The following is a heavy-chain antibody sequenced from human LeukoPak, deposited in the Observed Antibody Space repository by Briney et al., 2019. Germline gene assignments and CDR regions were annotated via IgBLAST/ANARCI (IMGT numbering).Heavy chain of an antibody. CDR1: GGSISSSSYY. CDR3: ARHLFAAAGLNWFDP. D-gene: IGHD6-13*01. J-gene: IGHJ5*02. Sequence: SETLSLTCTVSGGSISSSSYYWGWIRQPPGKGLEWIGSIYYSGSTYYNPSLKSRVTISVGTSKNQFSLKLSSVTAADTAVYYCARHLFAAAGLNWFDPWGQGTLVTVSS. CDR2: IYYSGST. V-gene: IGHV4-39*01.